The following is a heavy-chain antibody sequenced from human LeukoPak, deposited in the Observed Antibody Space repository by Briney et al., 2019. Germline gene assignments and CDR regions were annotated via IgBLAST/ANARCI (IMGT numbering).Heavy chain of an antibody. D-gene: IGHD3-3*01. CDR3: ARVPYYDFWSGYCFDY. CDR2: ISSSGSTI. CDR1: GFTFSDYY. V-gene: IGHV3-11*04. J-gene: IGHJ4*02. Sequence: GGSLRLSCAASGFTFSDYYMSWIRQAPGKGLEWVSYISSSGSTIYYADSVKGRFTISRDNAKNSLYLQMNSLRAEDTAVYYCARVPYYDFWSGYCFDYWGQGTLVTVSS.